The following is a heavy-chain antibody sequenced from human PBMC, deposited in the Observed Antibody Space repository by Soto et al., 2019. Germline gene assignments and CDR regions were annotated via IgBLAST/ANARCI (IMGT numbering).Heavy chain of an antibody. Sequence: ASVKVSCKASGYTFTGYYMHWVRQAPGRGLEWMGWINPNSGGTNYAQKFQGWVTMTRDTSISTAYMELSRLRSDDTAVYYCARAGGGSGIAVAGTSPNWFDPWGQGTLVTVSS. V-gene: IGHV1-2*04. CDR3: ARAGGGSGIAVAGTSPNWFDP. J-gene: IGHJ5*02. CDR2: INPNSGGT. D-gene: IGHD6-19*01. CDR1: GYTFTGYY.